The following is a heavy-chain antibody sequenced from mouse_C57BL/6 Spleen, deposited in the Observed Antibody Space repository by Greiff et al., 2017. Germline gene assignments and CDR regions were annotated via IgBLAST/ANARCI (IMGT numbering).Heavy chain of an antibody. Sequence: VQLQQSGAELVRPGTSVKVSCKASGYAFTNYLIEWVKQRPGQGLEWIGVINPGSGGTNYNEKFKGKATLTADKSSSTAYMQLSSLTSEDSAVYFCARNYGSENFEYWGQGTTLTVSS. V-gene: IGHV1-54*01. CDR2: INPGSGGT. CDR3: ARNYGSENFEY. D-gene: IGHD1-1*01. CDR1: GYAFTNYL. J-gene: IGHJ2*01.